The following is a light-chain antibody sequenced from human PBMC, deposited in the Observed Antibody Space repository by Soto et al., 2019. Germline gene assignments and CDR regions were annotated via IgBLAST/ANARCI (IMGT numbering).Light chain of an antibody. V-gene: IGKV2-24*01. Sequence: DIVMTQTPLSSPVTLGQAASISCRSSQSLVHNDGNTYLSWFQQRPGQPPRLLIYKVSARFSGVPDRFSGSGAGTDFTLTIRRLEAEDVGVYYCMQATQSPWTFGQGTKVEIK. CDR2: KVS. CDR3: MQATQSPWT. CDR1: QSLVHNDGNTY. J-gene: IGKJ1*01.